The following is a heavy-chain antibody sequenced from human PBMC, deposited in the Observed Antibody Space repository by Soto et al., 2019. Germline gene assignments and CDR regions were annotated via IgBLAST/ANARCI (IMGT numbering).Heavy chain of an antibody. CDR2: IYYSGST. CDR3: ARWWSGSRQGFDP. J-gene: IGHJ5*02. Sequence: QVQLQESGTGLVKPSQTLSLTCTVSGGSISSGDYYWSWIRQHPGKGLEWIGYIYYSGSTYYNPSLKSRVTISVDTSNNQFSLKLSSVTAADTAVYYCARWWSGSRQGFDPWGQGTLVTVSS. CDR1: GGSISSGDYY. D-gene: IGHD3-3*01. V-gene: IGHV4-31*03.